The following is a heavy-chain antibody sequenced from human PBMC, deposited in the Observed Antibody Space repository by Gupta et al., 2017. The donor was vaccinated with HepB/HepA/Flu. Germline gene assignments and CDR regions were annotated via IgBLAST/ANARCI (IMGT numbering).Heavy chain of an antibody. Sequence: EVQLVESGGGLVQPGGSLRLSCAASGFTFSSYDMNWVRQAPGKGLEWVSYISSSGSTIYYADSVKGRFTISRDNAKNSLYLQMNSLRAEDTAVYYCASTIVVVVAASRAFDIWGQGTMVTVSS. D-gene: IGHD2-15*01. J-gene: IGHJ3*02. CDR3: ASTIVVVVAASRAFDI. CDR1: GFTFSSYD. V-gene: IGHV3-48*03. CDR2: ISSSGSTI.